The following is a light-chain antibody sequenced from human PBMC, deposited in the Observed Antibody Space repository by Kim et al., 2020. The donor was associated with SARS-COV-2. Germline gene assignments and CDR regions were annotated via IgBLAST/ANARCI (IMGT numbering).Light chain of an antibody. Sequence: QAVVTQESSLTVSPVGTVTLTCASNTEAVTSGHYPYWFQQQPGQAPRTLIYDTDNKHSWTPARFSGSLLGGKAALTLSGAQPEDEADYYCLLSYSGAWVFGGGTQLTVL. CDR2: DTD. CDR3: LLSYSGAWV. V-gene: IGLV7-46*01. CDR1: TEAVTSGHY. J-gene: IGLJ2*01.